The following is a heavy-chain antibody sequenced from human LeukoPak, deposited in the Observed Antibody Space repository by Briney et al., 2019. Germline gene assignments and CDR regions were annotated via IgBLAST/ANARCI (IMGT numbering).Heavy chain of an antibody. CDR2: IKTKADGATT. CDR3: TADMPASSRAADY. CDR1: GFTFSDAW. Sequence: GGSLRLSCAASGFTFSDAWMSWVRQAPGMGLEWVGRIKTKADGATTDYAAPVKGRFTISRDDSKTTLYLQINSLKTEDTAVYYCTADMPASSRAADYWGQGTPVTVSS. V-gene: IGHV3-15*01. D-gene: IGHD2-15*01. J-gene: IGHJ4*02.